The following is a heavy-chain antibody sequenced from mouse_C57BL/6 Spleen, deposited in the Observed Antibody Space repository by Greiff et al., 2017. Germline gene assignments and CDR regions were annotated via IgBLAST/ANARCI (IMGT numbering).Heavy chain of an antibody. V-gene: IGHV5-9*01. CDR2: ISGGGGNT. J-gene: IGHJ4*01. Sequence: EVQLVESGGGLVKPGGSLKLSCAASGFTFSSYTMSWVRQTPEKRLEWVATISGGGGNTYYPDSVKGRFTISRDNAKNTLYLQMSSLRSEDTALYYCARRYYGSRDYAMDYWGQGTSVTVSS. CDR1: GFTFSSYT. CDR3: ARRYYGSRDYAMDY. D-gene: IGHD1-1*01.